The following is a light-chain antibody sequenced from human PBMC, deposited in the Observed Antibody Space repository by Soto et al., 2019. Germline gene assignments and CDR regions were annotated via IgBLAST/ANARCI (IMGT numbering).Light chain of an antibody. CDR1: QIVTNSY. J-gene: IGKJ5*01. CDR2: GAS. CDR3: QQYGSSPIT. Sequence: EIVLTQSPGTLSLSPGEGATLSCRASQIVTNSYLAWYQQKPGQAPRFLIYGASSRATGIPDRFSGSGSGTDFPLTISRLEPEDFAVYYCQQYGSSPITFGQGTRLEIK. V-gene: IGKV3-20*01.